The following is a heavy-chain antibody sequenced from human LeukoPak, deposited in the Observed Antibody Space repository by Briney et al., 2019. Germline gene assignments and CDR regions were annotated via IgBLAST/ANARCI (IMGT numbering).Heavy chain of an antibody. CDR1: GGTFSSYA. Sequence: GASVKVSCTASGGTFSSYAISWVRQAPGQGLEWMGGIIPIFGTANYAQKFQGRVTITTDESTSTAYMELSSLRSEDTAVYYCARARRSYYDSSGSRDFDYWGQGTLVTVSS. J-gene: IGHJ4*02. CDR3: ARARRSYYDSSGSRDFDY. V-gene: IGHV1-69*05. CDR2: IIPIFGTA. D-gene: IGHD3-22*01.